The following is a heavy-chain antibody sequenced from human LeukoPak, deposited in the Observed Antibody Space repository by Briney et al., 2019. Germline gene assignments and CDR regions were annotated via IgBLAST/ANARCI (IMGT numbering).Heavy chain of an antibody. CDR2: INWNGGST. J-gene: IGHJ3*02. CDR3: ARGAVAGIWDAFDI. D-gene: IGHD6-19*01. V-gene: IGHV3-20*04. Sequence: GGSLRLSCAASGFTFSSYSMNWVRQAPGKGLEWVSGINWNGGSTGYADSVKGRFTISRDNAKNSLYLQMNSLRAEDTAVYYCARGAVAGIWDAFDIWGQGTMVTVSS. CDR1: GFTFSSYS.